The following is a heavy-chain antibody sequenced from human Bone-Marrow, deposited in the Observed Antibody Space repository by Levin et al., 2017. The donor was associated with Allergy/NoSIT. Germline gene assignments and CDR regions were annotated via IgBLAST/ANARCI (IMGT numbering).Heavy chain of an antibody. CDR1: GFTFSSYA. V-gene: IGHV3-23*01. Sequence: GESLKISCAASGFTFSSYAMSWVRQAPGKGPEWVSAISGSGGSTYYADSVKGRFTISRDNSKNTLYLQMNSLRAEDTAVYYCAKDHPAEARCSGGSCYSSYYYYMDVWGKGTTVTVSS. J-gene: IGHJ6*03. D-gene: IGHD2-15*01. CDR3: AKDHPAEARCSGGSCYSSYYYYMDV. CDR2: ISGSGGST.